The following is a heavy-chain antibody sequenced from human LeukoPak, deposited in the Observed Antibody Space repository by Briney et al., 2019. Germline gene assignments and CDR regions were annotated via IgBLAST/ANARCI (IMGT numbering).Heavy chain of an antibody. CDR3: ARNYYYMDV. V-gene: IGHV3-48*04. CDR1: GFTFSSYG. Sequence: GGSLRLSCAASGFTFSSYGMHWVRQAPGKGLEWVSYISSSISPIYYADSVKGRFTISRDNAKNSLYLQMNSLRAEDTAVYYCARNYYYMDVWGKGTTVTVSS. J-gene: IGHJ6*03. CDR2: ISSSISPI.